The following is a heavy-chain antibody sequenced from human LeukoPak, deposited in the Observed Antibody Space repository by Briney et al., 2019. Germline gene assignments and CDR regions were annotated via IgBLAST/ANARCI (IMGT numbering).Heavy chain of an antibody. CDR2: LNPNSGNT. Sequence: GASVMLSCKASGYTFTGYYMHWVRQAPGQGLEWMGWLNPNSGNTGYAQKFKGRVTMTRNTSISTAYLELSSLRSEDTAVYYCAREMVRGIRWLDNWGQGTLVTVSS. V-gene: IGHV1-8*02. CDR3: AREMVRGIRWLDN. J-gene: IGHJ4*02. CDR1: GYTFTGYY. D-gene: IGHD3-10*01.